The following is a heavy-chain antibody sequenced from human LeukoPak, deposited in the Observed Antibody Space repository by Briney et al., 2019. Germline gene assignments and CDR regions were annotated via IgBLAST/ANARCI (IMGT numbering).Heavy chain of an antibody. V-gene: IGHV4-4*07. D-gene: IGHD3-10*01. J-gene: IGHJ4*02. CDR3: ARAIWYGSGTTAFDY. CDR1: GGSISSYY. Sequence: SETLSLTCTVSGGSISSYYWSWIRQPAGKGLEWIGRIYNSGSTNYNTNYNPSLSSRVTMSVDTSKNQFSLKLSSVTAADTAVYYCARAIWYGSGTTAFDYWSQGTLVTLSS. CDR2: IYNSGST.